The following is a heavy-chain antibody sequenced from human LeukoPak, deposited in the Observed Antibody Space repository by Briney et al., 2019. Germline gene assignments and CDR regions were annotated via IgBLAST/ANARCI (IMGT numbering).Heavy chain of an antibody. CDR1: GFTFSSYE. V-gene: IGHV3-48*03. J-gene: IGHJ4*02. CDR2: ISGSSSTI. Sequence: GGSLRLSCAASGFTFSSYEMNWVRQAPGKGLEWVSYISGSSSTIYYADSVKGRFTISRDDAKNSLYLQMNSLRAEDTAVYFCARDLKGDAARRYTFDYWGPGTLVTVSS. D-gene: IGHD6-6*01. CDR3: ARDLKGDAARRYTFDY.